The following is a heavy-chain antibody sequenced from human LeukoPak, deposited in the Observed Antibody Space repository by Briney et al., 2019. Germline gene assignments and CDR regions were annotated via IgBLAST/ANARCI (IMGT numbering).Heavy chain of an antibody. Sequence: PGGSLRLSCAASGFTFSSYSMNWVRRAPGKGLEWVSSISSSSSYIYYADSVKGRFTISRDNAKNSLYLQMNSLRAEDTAVYYCARQPNYYGSGSYPIDYWGQGTLVTVSS. CDR3: ARQPNYYGSGSYPIDY. J-gene: IGHJ4*02. CDR2: ISSSSSYI. D-gene: IGHD3-10*01. CDR1: GFTFSSYS. V-gene: IGHV3-21*01.